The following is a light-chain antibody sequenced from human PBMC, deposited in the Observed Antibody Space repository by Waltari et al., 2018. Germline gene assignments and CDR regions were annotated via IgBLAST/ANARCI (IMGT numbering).Light chain of an antibody. J-gene: IGKJ1*01. V-gene: IGKV4-1*01. CDR2: WAS. Sequence: SLAVSLGERATINCKSSQSVLYSSNNKNYLAWFQQKPGQPPKLLLYWASTRESGVPDRFSGSGSGTDFTLTISTLQAEDVAVYYCQQYYSTPPTFGQGTKVEIK. CDR1: QSVLYSSNNKNY. CDR3: QQYYSTPPT.